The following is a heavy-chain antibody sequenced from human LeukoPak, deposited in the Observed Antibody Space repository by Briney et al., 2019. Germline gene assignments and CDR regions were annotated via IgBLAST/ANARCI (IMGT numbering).Heavy chain of an antibody. CDR3: AKDSKYYDLLTGYHTTYNPFDY. Sequence: GGSLRLSCAASGFTFDTYAMSWVRQAPGKGLEWVSGIVGSGGSTYYADSVKGRFTISRDNSRNTLYLQMKSLRAEDTALYYCAKDSKYYDLLTGYHTTYNPFDYWGQGTLVTVSS. CDR2: IVGSGGST. D-gene: IGHD3-9*01. V-gene: IGHV3-23*01. J-gene: IGHJ4*02. CDR1: GFTFDTYA.